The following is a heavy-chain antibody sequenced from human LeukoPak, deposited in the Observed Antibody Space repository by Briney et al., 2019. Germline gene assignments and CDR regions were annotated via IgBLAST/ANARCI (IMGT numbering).Heavy chain of an antibody. D-gene: IGHD5-18*01. CDR3: ARVAPDGYSYGHADY. CDR2: IYYSGST. V-gene: IGHV4-59*01. Sequence: SETLSLTCTVSGGSISSYYWSWIRQPPGKGLEWIGYIYYSGSTNYNPSLKSRVTISVDTSKNQFSLELSSVTAADTAVYYCARVAPDGYSYGHADYWGQGTLVTVSS. CDR1: GGSISSYY. J-gene: IGHJ4*02.